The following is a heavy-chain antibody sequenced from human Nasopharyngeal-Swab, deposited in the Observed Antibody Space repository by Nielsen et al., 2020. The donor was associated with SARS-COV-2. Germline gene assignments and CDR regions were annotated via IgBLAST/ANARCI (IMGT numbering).Heavy chain of an antibody. Sequence: QVTCKGSGYSFPSYWFSWVRQMTERGVEWMGIIYTGDSDTRYSPSFQSQVTISADKSISTAYLQWSSLKASDTAMYYCARQLWLVDYYYGMDVWGQGTTVTVSS. CDR3: ARQLWLVDYYYGMDV. D-gene: IGHD5-18*01. CDR2: IYTGDSDT. J-gene: IGHJ6*02. V-gene: IGHV5-51*01. CDR1: GYSFPSYW.